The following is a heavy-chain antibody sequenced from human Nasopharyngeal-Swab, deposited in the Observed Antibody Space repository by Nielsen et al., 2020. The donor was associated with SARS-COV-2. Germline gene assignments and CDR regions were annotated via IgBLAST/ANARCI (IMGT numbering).Heavy chain of an antibody. CDR1: GYTLTELS. J-gene: IGHJ6*02. V-gene: IGHV1-24*01. CDR3: ATGPAYYYYYGMDV. CDR2: FDPEDGET. Sequence: ASVKVSCKVSGYTLTELSMHWVRQAPGKGLEWMGGFDPEDGETIYAQKFQGRVTMTEDTSTDTAYMELSSLRSEDTAVYYCATGPAYYYYYGMDVWGQGTMVTVSS.